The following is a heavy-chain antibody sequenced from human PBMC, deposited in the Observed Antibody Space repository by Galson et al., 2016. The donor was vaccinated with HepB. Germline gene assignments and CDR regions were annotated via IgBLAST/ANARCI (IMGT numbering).Heavy chain of an antibody. D-gene: IGHD5-12*01. CDR3: ARADRSVGYVGWFDT. CDR2: IYDSGSP. Sequence: SETLSLTCAVSGGSISSYYWSWIRQPPGKGLEWIGYIYDSGSPKYNPSLKSRVTMSMDPSKTQFSLTLRSVADADTAVYYCARADRSVGYVGWFDTWGQGTLVTVSS. CDR1: GGSISSYY. V-gene: IGHV4-59*08. J-gene: IGHJ5*02.